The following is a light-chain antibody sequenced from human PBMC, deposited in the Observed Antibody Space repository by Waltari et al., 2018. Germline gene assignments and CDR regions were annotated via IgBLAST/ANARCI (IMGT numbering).Light chain of an antibody. V-gene: IGLV1-47*01. CDR1: SSNIGSNY. J-gene: IGLJ3*02. Sequence: QSVLTQPPSASGTPGQRVTISCSGSSSNIGSNYIYWYQQFPGTAPKLLIYRNNQRPSGVPDRVSGSKSGTSASLAIRGLRSEDEADYHCAAWDDSVSGWVFGGGTKLTVL. CDR3: AAWDDSVSGWV. CDR2: RNN.